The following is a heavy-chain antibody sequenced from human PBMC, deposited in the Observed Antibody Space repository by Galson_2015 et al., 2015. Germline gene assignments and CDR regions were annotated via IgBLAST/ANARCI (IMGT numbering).Heavy chain of an antibody. J-gene: IGHJ4*02. V-gene: IGHV4-34*01. D-gene: IGHD1-20*01. CDR2: INHSGST. CDR1: GGSFSGYY. CDR3: AKGLTGRDFDY. Sequence: LSLTCAVYGGSFSGYYWSWIRQPPGKGLEWIGEINHSGSTNYNPSLKSRVTMSVDTSKNQFSLKLSSVTAADTAVYYCAKGLTGRDFDYWGQGTLVTVSS.